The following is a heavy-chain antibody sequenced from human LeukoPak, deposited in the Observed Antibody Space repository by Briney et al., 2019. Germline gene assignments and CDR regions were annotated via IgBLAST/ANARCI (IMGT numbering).Heavy chain of an antibody. CDR1: GFTFSSYG. Sequence: PGGSLRLSCAASGFTFSSYGMHWVRQAPGKGLEWVTFIQYDGSYKDYADSVKGRFTISRDDSENTLYLQMNSLRAEDTAVYYCAKDTYGLARVTMVGGDYWGQGTLVTVSS. CDR2: IQYDGSYK. V-gene: IGHV3-30*02. J-gene: IGHJ4*02. CDR3: AKDTYGLARVTMVGGDY. D-gene: IGHD3-10*02.